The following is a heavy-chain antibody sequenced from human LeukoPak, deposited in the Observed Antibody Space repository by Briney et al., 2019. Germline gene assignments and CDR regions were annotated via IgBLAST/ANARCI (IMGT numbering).Heavy chain of an antibody. D-gene: IGHD5-12*01. J-gene: IGHJ4*02. CDR2: INPNSGGT. V-gene: IGHV1-2*02. CDR1: GYTFTGYY. CDR3: AREGSGYPY. Sequence: ASVKVSFKASGYTFTGYYMHWVRQAPGQGLEWMGWINPNSGGTNYAQKFQGRVTMTRDTSISTAYMEVSRLTSDDTAVFYCAREGSGYPYWGQGTLVTVS.